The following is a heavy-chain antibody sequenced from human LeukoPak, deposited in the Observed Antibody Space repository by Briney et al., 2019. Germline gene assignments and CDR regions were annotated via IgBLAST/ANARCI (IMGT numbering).Heavy chain of an antibody. CDR2: IYLYGTT. J-gene: IGHJ4*02. CDR3: ARHITTGGYYDSSGYFLD. V-gene: IGHV4-4*02. CDR1: IGSISSSKW. D-gene: IGHD3-22*01. Sequence: SETLSLTFSVSIGSISSSKWWSWVRQSPVKGLEWIGEIYLYGTTNYNPYFTSRVTMSVDTSKNQFSLKLSSVTAADTAVYYCARHITTGGYYDSSGYFLDWGQGTLVTVSS.